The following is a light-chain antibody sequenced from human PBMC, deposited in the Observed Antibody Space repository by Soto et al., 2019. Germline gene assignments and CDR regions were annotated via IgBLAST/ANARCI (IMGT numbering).Light chain of an antibody. J-gene: IGLJ1*01. CDR2: STT. Sequence: QAVVTQEPSLTVSPGGTVTLTCASSTGPVTSGFYPHWVQQKPGQAPRTLIYSTTNKRSWTPARFSGSLLGGKAALTLSGVQPEDEADYYCLLYDGGSYVFGAGTKVTVL. CDR1: TGPVTSGFY. CDR3: LLYDGGSYV. V-gene: IGLV7-43*01.